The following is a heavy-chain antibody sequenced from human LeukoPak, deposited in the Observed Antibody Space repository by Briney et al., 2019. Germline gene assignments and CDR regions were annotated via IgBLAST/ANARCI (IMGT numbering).Heavy chain of an antibody. Sequence: SETLSLTCTVSGGSISSGSYNWSWIRQPPGKGRKWIGRICTSGSNNYNPSLRSQVTISVDTSQNQFSLKRGSVHATDTAVYYCAREMVVPAAAGWFDPWGQGTLVTVSP. CDR1: GGSISSGSYN. J-gene: IGHJ5*02. CDR2: ICTSGSN. V-gene: IGHV4-61*02. D-gene: IGHD2-2*01. CDR3: AREMVVPAAAGWFDP.